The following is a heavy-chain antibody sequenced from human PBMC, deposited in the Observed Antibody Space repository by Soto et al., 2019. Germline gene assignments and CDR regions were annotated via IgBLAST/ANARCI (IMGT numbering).Heavy chain of an antibody. CDR3: ARGATVTPMSREYYYYGMDV. CDR2: IIPIFGTA. J-gene: IGHJ6*02. V-gene: IGHV1-69*01. CDR1: GGTFSSYA. D-gene: IGHD4-4*01. Sequence: QVQLVQSGAEVKKPGSSVKVSCKASGGTFSSYAISWVRQAPGQGLEWMGGIIPIFGTANYAQKFQGRVTFTAEESTSTAYMELSSLGSEDTAVYYCARGATVTPMSREYYYYGMDVWGQGTTVTVSS.